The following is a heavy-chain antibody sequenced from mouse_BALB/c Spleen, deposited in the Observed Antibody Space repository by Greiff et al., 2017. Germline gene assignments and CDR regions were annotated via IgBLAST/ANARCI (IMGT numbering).Heavy chain of an antibody. CDR1: GFTFSSYA. V-gene: IGHV5-6-5*01. CDR2: ISSGGST. Sequence: EVMLVESGGGLVKPGGSLKLSCAASGFTFSSYAMSWVRQTPEKRLEWVASISSGGSTYYPDSVKGRFTISRDNARNILYLQMSSLRSEDTAMYYCARGSHYGSSYYFDVWGAGTTVTVSS. CDR3: ARGSHYGSSYYFDV. D-gene: IGHD1-1*01. J-gene: IGHJ1*01.